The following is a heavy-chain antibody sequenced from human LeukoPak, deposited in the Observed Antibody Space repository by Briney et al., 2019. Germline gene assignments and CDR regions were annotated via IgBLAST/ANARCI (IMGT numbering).Heavy chain of an antibody. CDR2: MNPNSGNR. V-gene: IGHV1-8*01. D-gene: IGHD3-22*01. CDR1: GYTFTSYD. Sequence: ASVKVSCKASGYTFTSYDINWVRQATGQGLEWMGWMNPNSGNRGYAQTFQGRVTMTRNTAISTAYMELSSLRSEDTAVYYCARGLRYYDSSGYYSFDFWGQGTLVTVSS. CDR3: ARGLRYYDSSGYYSFDF. J-gene: IGHJ4*02.